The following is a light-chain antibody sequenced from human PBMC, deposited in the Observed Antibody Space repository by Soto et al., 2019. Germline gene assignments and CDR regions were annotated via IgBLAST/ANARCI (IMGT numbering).Light chain of an antibody. J-gene: IGLJ3*02. Sequence: QSALTQSPSASGSPGQSVTISCTGTSSDVGNYKYVSWYQQHPGKAPKLMIYEVSKRPSGVTDRFSGSKSGNTASLTVSGHHVEDEADYYCSSYAGSNLWVFGGGTKLTVL. V-gene: IGLV2-8*01. CDR3: SSYAGSNLWV. CDR1: SSDVGNYKY. CDR2: EVS.